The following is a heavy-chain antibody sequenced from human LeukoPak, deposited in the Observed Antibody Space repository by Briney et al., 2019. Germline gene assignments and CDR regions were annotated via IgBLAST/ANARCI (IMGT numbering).Heavy chain of an antibody. CDR2: ISGSGGST. CDR1: GFTFSSYA. Sequence: PGGSLRLSCAASGFTFSSYAMSWVRQAPGKGLEWVSAISGSGGSTYYADSVKGRFTISRDNSKNTLYLQMNSLRAEDTAVYYCAKDLAGWSYQRPHYPWGQGTLVTVSS. CDR3: AKDLAGWSYQRPHYP. J-gene: IGHJ5*02. V-gene: IGHV3-23*01. D-gene: IGHD2-2*01.